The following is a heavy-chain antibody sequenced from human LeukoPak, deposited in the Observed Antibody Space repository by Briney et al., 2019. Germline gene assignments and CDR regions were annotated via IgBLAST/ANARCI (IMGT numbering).Heavy chain of an antibody. CDR2: IYPDDPDI. Sequence: GESLKISCKGSGYSLTNYWIGWVRQMPGKGLEWMGIIYPDDPDIRYSPSFQGQVTISADKSNSTANLQWSSLRASDTAMYYCAIVKTGDYYYFDYWGQGTLVTVSS. V-gene: IGHV5-51*01. J-gene: IGHJ4*02. CDR1: GYSLTNYW. D-gene: IGHD7-27*01. CDR3: AIVKTGDYYYFDY.